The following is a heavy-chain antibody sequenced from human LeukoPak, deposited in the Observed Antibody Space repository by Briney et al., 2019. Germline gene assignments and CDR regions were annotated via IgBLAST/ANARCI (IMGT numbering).Heavy chain of an antibody. D-gene: IGHD2/OR15-2a*01. CDR2: IDPSDSYT. CDR3: ARRVGGYYYYFDY. J-gene: IGHJ4*02. Sequence: GESLKISCKSSGYSFTSYWIRWVRQMPGKGLEWMGRIDPSDSYTNYSPSFQGHVTISADKSISTAYLQWSSLKASDTAMYYCARRVGGYYYYFDYWGQGTLVTASS. V-gene: IGHV5-10-1*01. CDR1: GYSFTSYW.